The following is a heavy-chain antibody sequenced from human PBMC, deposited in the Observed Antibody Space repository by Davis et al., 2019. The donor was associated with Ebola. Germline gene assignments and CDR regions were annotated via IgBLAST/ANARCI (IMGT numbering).Heavy chain of an antibody. V-gene: IGHV3-23*01. D-gene: IGHD3-22*01. Sequence: GESLKISCAASGFTFSSYAMSWVRQAPGKGLEWVSAISGSGGSTYYADSVKGRFTISRDNSKNTLYLQMNSLRAEDTAVYYCAKDQSGYYDSSGYYGGLDYWGQGTLVTVSS. CDR3: AKDQSGYYDSSGYYGGLDY. J-gene: IGHJ4*02. CDR2: ISGSGGST. CDR1: GFTFSSYA.